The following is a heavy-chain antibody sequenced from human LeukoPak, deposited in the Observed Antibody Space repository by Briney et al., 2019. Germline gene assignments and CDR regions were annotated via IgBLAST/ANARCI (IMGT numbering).Heavy chain of an antibody. Sequence: SVKVSCKASGGTFSSYAIGWVRQAPGQGLEWMGRIIPIFGIANYAQKFQGRVTITADKSTSTAYMELSSLRSEDTAVYYCARGGNSKVFDYWGQGTLVTVSS. J-gene: IGHJ4*02. CDR2: IIPIFGIA. CDR1: GGTFSSYA. D-gene: IGHD4-23*01. V-gene: IGHV1-69*04. CDR3: ARGGNSKVFDY.